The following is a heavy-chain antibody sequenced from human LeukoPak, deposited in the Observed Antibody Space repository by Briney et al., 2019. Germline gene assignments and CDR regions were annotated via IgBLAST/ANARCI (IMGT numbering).Heavy chain of an antibody. CDR3: AREFYGGNDY. V-gene: IGHV3-30-3*01. CDR2: ISYDGSNK. Sequence: GGSLRLSCAASGFTFSSYAMHWVRQAPGKGLGWVAVISYDGSNKYYADSVKGRFTISRDNSKNTLYLQMNSLRAEDTAVYYCAREFYGGNDYWGQGTLVTVSS. J-gene: IGHJ4*02. CDR1: GFTFSSYA. D-gene: IGHD4-23*01.